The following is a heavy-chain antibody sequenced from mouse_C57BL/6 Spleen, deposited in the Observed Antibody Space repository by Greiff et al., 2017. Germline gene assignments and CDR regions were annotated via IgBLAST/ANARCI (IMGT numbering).Heavy chain of an antibody. V-gene: IGHV2-2*01. D-gene: IGHD2-3*01. CDR3: ARNPHDGYSYFDV. Sequence: VQLQESGPGLVQPSQSLSITCTVSGFSLTSYGVHWVRQSPGKGLEWLGVIWSGGSTDYNAAFISRLSISKDNSKSQVFFKMNSLQADDTAIYYCARNPHDGYSYFDVWGTGTTVTVSS. J-gene: IGHJ1*03. CDR1: GFSLTSYG. CDR2: IWSGGST.